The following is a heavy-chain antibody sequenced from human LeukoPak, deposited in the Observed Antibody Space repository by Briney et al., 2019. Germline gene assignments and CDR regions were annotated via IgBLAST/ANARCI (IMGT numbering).Heavy chain of an antibody. CDR2: INHSGST. CDR3: ARKRRSSWYPPFDY. Sequence: SETLSLTCAGYGGSFSGYYWSWIRQPPGKWLEWIGEINHSGSTNYNPSLKSRVTISVDTSKNQFSLKLSSVTAADTAVYYCARKRRSSWYPPFDYWGQGTLVTVSS. CDR1: GGSFSGYY. D-gene: IGHD6-13*01. V-gene: IGHV4-34*01. J-gene: IGHJ4*02.